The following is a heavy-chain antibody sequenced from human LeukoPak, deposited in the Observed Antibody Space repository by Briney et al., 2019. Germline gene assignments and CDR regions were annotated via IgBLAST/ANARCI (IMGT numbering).Heavy chain of an antibody. Sequence: GGSLRLSCAASGFTFSTYVMHWVRQAPGKGLEWVALIWHDGSNKYYGDSVKDRFTISRDNSKNTLYLQMDSLRDEDTAVYYCARDRGYTYGHPLDYWGQGNLVTVSS. CDR1: GFTFSTYV. J-gene: IGHJ4*02. CDR2: IWHDGSNK. D-gene: IGHD5-18*01. V-gene: IGHV3-33*01. CDR3: ARDRGYTYGHPLDY.